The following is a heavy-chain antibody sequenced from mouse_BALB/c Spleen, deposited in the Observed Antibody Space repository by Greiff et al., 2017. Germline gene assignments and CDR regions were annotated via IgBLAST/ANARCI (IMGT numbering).Heavy chain of an antibody. Sequence: GGGLVQPKGSLKLSCAASGFTFNTYAMNWVRQAPGKGLEWVARIRSKSNNYATYYADSVKDRFTISRDDSQSMLYLQMNNLKTEDTAMYYCVRHDWAYWGQGTLVTVSA. J-gene: IGHJ3*01. D-gene: IGHD2-12*01. CDR2: IRSKSNNYAT. V-gene: IGHV10-1*02. CDR1: GFTFNTYA. CDR3: VRHDWAY.